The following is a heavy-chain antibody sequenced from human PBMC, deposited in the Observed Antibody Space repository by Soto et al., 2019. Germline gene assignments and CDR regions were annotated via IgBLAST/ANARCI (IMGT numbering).Heavy chain of an antibody. Sequence: PSETLSLTCVVSGGSISSGGYSWSWIWQPPGKGLEWIGYIYHSGSTYYNPSLKSRVTISVDRSKNQFSLKLSSVTAADTAVYYCVRVPGPWGQGTLVTVSS. J-gene: IGHJ5*02. V-gene: IGHV4-30-2*01. CDR3: VRVPGP. CDR2: IYHSGST. CDR1: GGSISSGGYS.